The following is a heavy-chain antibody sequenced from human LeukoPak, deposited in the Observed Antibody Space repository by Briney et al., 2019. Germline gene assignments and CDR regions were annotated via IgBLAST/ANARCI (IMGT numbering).Heavy chain of an antibody. J-gene: IGHJ6*02. Sequence: ASVKVSCKASGYTFTGYYMHWVRQAPGQGLEWMGWINPNDGGTNSAQKFQGRVTMTRDTSISTVYLDLSRLTSDDTAVYYCARDGGMDVWGQGTTVIVSS. CDR3: ARDGGMDV. CDR1: GYTFTGYY. V-gene: IGHV1-2*02. CDR2: INPNDGGT.